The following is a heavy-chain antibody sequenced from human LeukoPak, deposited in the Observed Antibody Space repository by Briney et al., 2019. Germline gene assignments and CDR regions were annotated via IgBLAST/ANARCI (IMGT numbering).Heavy chain of an antibody. CDR3: ASLPNSGYGYLDY. D-gene: IGHD5-12*01. V-gene: IGHV3-21*01. J-gene: IGHJ4*02. CDR2: ISSSSSYI. CDR1: GFTFSSYS. Sequence: GGSLRLSCAASGFTFSSYSMNWVRQAPGKGLEWVSSISSSSSYIYYADSVKGRFTISRDNAKNSLYLQMNSLRAEDTAVYYCASLPNSGYGYLDYWGQGTLVTVSS.